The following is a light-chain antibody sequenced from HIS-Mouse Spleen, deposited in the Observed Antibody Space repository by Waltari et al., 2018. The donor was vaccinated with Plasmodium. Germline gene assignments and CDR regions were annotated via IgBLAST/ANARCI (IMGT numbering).Light chain of an antibody. J-gene: IGLJ3*02. CDR2: EDS. CDR1: ALPKKY. V-gene: IGLV3-10*01. Sequence: SYELTQPPSVSVSPGQTARITCSGDALPKKYAYWYQQKSGQAPVLDIYEDSKRPSGIRERFSGSSSGTMATLTISGAQVEDEADYYCYSTDSSGNHRVFGGGTKLTVL. CDR3: YSTDSSGNHRV.